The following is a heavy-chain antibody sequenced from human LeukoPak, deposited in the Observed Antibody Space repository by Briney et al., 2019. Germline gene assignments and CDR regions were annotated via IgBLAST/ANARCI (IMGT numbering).Heavy chain of an antibody. Sequence: ASVKVSCKASGYTFTGYYMHWVRQAPGQGLEWMGWINPNSGGTNYAQKFQGRVTMTRDTSISTAYMELSRLRSDDTAVYYCARAPNDYSNYWFDPWGQGTPVTVSS. J-gene: IGHJ5*02. D-gene: IGHD4-11*01. V-gene: IGHV1-2*02. CDR1: GYTFTGYY. CDR2: INPNSGGT. CDR3: ARAPNDYSNYWFDP.